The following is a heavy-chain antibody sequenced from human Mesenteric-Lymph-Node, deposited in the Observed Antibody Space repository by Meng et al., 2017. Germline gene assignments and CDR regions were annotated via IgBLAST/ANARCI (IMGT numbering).Heavy chain of an antibody. J-gene: IGHJ5*02. CDR1: GGPISSGDSY. Sequence: LQRQRPVSCKPSQPLSLTCTVSGGPISSGDSYWSWIRQPPGKGLEWIGCIYYSGSTYYNPSLKGRVTISVDTSKNQFSLNLSSVTAADTAVYYCARGQRSYSGSYPEWFDPWGQGTLVTVSS. CDR3: ARGQRSYSGSYPEWFDP. D-gene: IGHD1-26*01. V-gene: IGHV4-30-4*01. CDR2: IYYSGST.